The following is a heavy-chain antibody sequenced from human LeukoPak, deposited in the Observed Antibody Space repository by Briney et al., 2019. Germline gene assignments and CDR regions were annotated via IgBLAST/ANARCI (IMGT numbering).Heavy chain of an antibody. J-gene: IGHJ6*03. V-gene: IGHV4-39*01. CDR1: GDSISTSSYY. Sequence: SETLSLTCSVSGDSISTSSYYWGWIRQPPGKGLEWIGTIYYSGSTYYNPSLTSRVAISVDTSKNQFSLKLSSVTAADTAVYYCARHKDYYYSYMDVWGKGTTVTISS. CDR2: IYYSGST. CDR3: ARHKDYYYSYMDV.